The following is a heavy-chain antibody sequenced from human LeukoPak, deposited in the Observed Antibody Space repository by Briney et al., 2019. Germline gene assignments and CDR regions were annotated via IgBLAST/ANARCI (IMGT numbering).Heavy chain of an antibody. CDR1: GGTFSSYA. CDR2: IIPIFGTA. Sequence: GASVKVSCKASGGTFSSYAISWVRQAPGQGLKWMGRIIPIFGTANYAQKFQGRVTITADKSTSTAYMELSSLRSEDTAVYYCARVVGATSASPMDVWGKGTTVTVSS. D-gene: IGHD1-26*01. CDR3: ARVVGATSASPMDV. J-gene: IGHJ6*04. V-gene: IGHV1-69*06.